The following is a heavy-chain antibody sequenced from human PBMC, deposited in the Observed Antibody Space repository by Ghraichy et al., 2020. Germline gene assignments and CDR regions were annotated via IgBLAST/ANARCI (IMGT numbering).Heavy chain of an antibody. V-gene: IGHV3-11*01. D-gene: IGHD2-15*01. CDR3: ARDRVVVAATGAEYFQH. CDR2: ISSSGSTI. J-gene: IGHJ1*01. CDR1: GFTFSDYY. Sequence: GESLNISCAASGFTFSDYYMSWIRQAPGKGLEWVSYISSSGSTIYYADSVKGRFTISRDNAKNSLYLQMNSLRAEDTAVYYCARDRVVVAATGAEYFQHWGQGTLVTVSS.